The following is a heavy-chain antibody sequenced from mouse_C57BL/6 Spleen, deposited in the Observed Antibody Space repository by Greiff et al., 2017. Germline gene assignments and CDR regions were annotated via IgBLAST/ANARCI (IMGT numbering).Heavy chain of an antibody. D-gene: IGHD1-1*01. J-gene: IGHJ2*01. Sequence: EVQLVESGGDLVKPGGSLKLSCAASGFTFSSYGMSWVRQTPDKRLEWVATISSGGSYTYYPDSVKGRFTISRDNAKNTLYLQMSSLKSEDTAMYYCARDRDYGSTFDYWGKGTTLTVSS. CDR1: GFTFSSYG. CDR3: ARDRDYGSTFDY. V-gene: IGHV5-6*01. CDR2: ISSGGSYT.